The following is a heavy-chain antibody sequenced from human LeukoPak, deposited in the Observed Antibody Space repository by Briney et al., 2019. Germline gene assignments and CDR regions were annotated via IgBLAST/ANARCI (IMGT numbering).Heavy chain of an antibody. J-gene: IGHJ4*02. CDR1: GYTFTSYG. D-gene: IGHD3-16*01. Sequence: AASVTVSCTASGYTFTSYGISWVRQAPGQGLEWMGWIIAYNGNTNYAQKLQGRVTMTTDTSTSTAYMELRSLRSDDTAVYYCARNTYYYDRCGQGTLVTVSS. CDR2: IIAYNGNT. V-gene: IGHV1-18*01. CDR3: ARNTYYYDR.